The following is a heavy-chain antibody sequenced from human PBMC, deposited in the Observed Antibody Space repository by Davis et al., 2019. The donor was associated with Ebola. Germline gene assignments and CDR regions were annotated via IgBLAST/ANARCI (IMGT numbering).Heavy chain of an antibody. J-gene: IGHJ1*01. CDR3: ARPVAGTAEYFQH. V-gene: IGHV1-18*01. CDR2: ISAYNGNT. D-gene: IGHD6-19*01. CDR1: GYTFTSYG. Sequence: ASVKVSCKASGYTFTSYGISWVRQAPGQGLEWMGWISAYNGNTNYAQKFQGGVTMTRNTSISTAYMELSSLRAEDTAVYYCARPVAGTAEYFQHWGQGTLVTVSS.